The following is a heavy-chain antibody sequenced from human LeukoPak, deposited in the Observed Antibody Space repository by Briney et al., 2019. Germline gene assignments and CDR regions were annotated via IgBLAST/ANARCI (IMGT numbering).Heavy chain of an antibody. CDR2: ISAYNGNT. J-gene: IGHJ6*03. CDR3: ARIDAGTHYYYYYMDV. D-gene: IGHD3-10*01. CDR1: GGTFSSYA. Sequence: ASVKVSCKASGGTFSSYAISWVRQAPGQGLEWMGWISAYNGNTNYAQKLQGRVTMATDTSTSTAYMELRSLRSDDTAVYYCARIDAGTHYYYYYMDVWGKGTTVTVSS. V-gene: IGHV1-18*01.